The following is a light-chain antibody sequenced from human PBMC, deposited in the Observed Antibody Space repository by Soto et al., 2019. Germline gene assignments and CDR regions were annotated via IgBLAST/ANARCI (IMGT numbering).Light chain of an antibody. CDR1: QSISYW. J-gene: IGKJ1*01. V-gene: IGKV1-5*03. Sequence: DIQMTQSPSSLSSSVGDRVTITCRASQSISYWLAWYQQKAGKAPNLLIYKASRLESGVPSRFSGSGSGTDFTLTISCLQSEDFATYYCQQYYSYPRTFGQGTKVDI. CDR3: QQYYSYPRT. CDR2: KAS.